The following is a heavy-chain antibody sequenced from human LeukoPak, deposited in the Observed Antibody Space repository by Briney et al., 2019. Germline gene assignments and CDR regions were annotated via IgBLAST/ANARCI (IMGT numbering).Heavy chain of an antibody. CDR2: IYYSGST. CDR3: ARRRIVARKYYFDY. J-gene: IGHJ4*02. Sequence: SETLSLTCTVSGGSISSSSYYWGWIRQPPGKGLEWIGSIYYSGSTYYNPSLKSRVTISVDTSKNQFSLKLSSVTAADTAVYYCARRRIVARKYYFDYWGQGTLVTVSS. CDR1: GGSISSSSYY. D-gene: IGHD5-12*01. V-gene: IGHV4-39*07.